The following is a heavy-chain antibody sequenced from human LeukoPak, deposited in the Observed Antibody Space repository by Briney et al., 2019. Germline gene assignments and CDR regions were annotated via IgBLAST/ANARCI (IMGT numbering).Heavy chain of an antibody. Sequence: GGSLRLSCAASGFTFSSYGMHWVRQAPGKGLEWVAVIWYDGSNKYYADSVEGRFTISRDNSKNTLYLQMNSLRAEDTAVYYCAKDPKRYCSSYMDVWGKGTTVTVS. D-gene: IGHD2-15*01. V-gene: IGHV3-33*06. CDR1: GFTFSSYG. CDR2: IWYDGSNK. CDR3: AKDPKRYCSSYMDV. J-gene: IGHJ6*03.